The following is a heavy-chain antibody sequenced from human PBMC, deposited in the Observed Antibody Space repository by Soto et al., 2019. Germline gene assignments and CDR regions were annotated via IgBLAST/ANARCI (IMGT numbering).Heavy chain of an antibody. CDR1: GYTFTSYG. CDR2: ISAYNGNT. J-gene: IGHJ4*02. D-gene: IGHD2-2*01. Sequence: ASVKVSCKASGYTFTSYGIGWVRQAPGQGLEWMGWISAYNGNTNYAQKLQGRVTMTTETSTSTVYTELRSLTSDDTAVYYCARDRSSSDYWGQGTLVTVSS. V-gene: IGHV1-18*01. CDR3: ARDRSSSDY.